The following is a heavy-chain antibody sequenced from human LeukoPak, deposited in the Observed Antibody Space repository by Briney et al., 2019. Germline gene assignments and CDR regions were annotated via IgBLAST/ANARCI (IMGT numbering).Heavy chain of an antibody. D-gene: IGHD1-26*01. CDR2: INHSGST. J-gene: IGHJ4*02. V-gene: IGHV4-34*01. CDR3: ARGQEEWEAPRRAVNFDY. Sequence: PSETLSLTCAVYGASFSNYYWTWIRQPPGKGLEWIGEINHSGSTSYNPSLKSRVTMSIDTSKSQFSLKLSSVTAADTAMYYCARGQEEWEAPRRAVNFDYWGRGTLVTVSS. CDR1: GASFSNYY.